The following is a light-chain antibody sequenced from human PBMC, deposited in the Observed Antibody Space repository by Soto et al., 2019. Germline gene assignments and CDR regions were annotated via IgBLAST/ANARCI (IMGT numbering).Light chain of an antibody. V-gene: IGKV1-27*01. CDR2: AAS. CDR3: QKYHGAPPT. Sequence: DIQLTQSPSSLSASVGDRVTITCRASQDIKNFVAWYQQKPGGVPKLLIYAASTLQSGVPPRFSGSGSGTEFTLSISSLQPEDVGTFFCQKYHGAPPTFRPGTMVEI. CDR1: QDIKNF. J-gene: IGKJ1*01.